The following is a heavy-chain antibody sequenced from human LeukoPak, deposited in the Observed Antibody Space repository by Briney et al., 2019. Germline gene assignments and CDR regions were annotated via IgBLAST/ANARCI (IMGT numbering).Heavy chain of an antibody. Sequence: GGSLRLSCAASRFTFSSYAMSWVRQAPGKGLEWVSAISGSGGSTYYADSVKGRFTISRDNSKNTLYLQMNSLRAEDTAVYYCANTQYYYGSGPFFDYWGQGTLVTVSS. D-gene: IGHD3-10*01. CDR1: RFTFSSYA. J-gene: IGHJ4*02. CDR3: ANTQYYYGSGPFFDY. CDR2: ISGSGGST. V-gene: IGHV3-23*01.